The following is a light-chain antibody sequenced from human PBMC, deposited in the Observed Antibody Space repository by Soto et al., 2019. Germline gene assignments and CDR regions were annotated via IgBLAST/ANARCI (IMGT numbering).Light chain of an antibody. CDR2: AAS. CDR1: QGISNY. V-gene: IGKV1-27*01. Sequence: DIQMTQSPSSLSASVGDRVTITCRASQGISNYLAWYQQKPGKVPKLLIYAASTLQSGVPYRFSGSGSQTDFTHTISSLQPEDVATYCCQEYNSAPFTFGPGTKVDIK. J-gene: IGKJ3*01. CDR3: QEYNSAPFT.